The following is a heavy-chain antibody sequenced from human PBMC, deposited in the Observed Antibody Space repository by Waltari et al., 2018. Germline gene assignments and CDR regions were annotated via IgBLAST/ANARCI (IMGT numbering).Heavy chain of an antibody. J-gene: IGHJ6*02. V-gene: IGHV5-51*01. CDR2: IYPGDSDT. CDR1: GYSFTTHW. D-gene: IGHD4-4*01. Sequence: EVQLVQSGAAVKKPGESLNISCKDSGYSFTTHWIGWVPQMPGKGLEWRGIIYPGDSDTRYSPSFQGQVTISADRSISTAYLQWSSLKASDTAIYYCARRRNYPGAAMDVWGQGTTVTVSS. CDR3: ARRRNYPGAAMDV.